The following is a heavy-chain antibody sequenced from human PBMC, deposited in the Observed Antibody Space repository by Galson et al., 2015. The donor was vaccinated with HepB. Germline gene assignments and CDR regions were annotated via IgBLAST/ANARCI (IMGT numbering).Heavy chain of an antibody. CDR3: ARGGEYCSGGSCPPYWYFDL. J-gene: IGHJ2*01. V-gene: IGHV1-3*01. D-gene: IGHD2-15*01. Sequence: SVKVPCKASGYTFTSYAMHWVRQAPGQRLEWMGWINAGNGNTKYSQKFQGRVTITRDTSASTAYMELSSLRSEDTAVYYCARGGEYCSGGSCPPYWYFDLWGRGTLVTVSS. CDR2: INAGNGNT. CDR1: GYTFTSYA.